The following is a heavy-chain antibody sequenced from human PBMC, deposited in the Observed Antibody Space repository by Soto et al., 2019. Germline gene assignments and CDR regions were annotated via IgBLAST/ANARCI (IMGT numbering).Heavy chain of an antibody. Sequence: SETLSLTCTVSGGSISSYYWSWIREPPGKGLEWIGYIHYSGSTNYNPSLESRVTISVDTSKNQFSLKVSSVTAADTAVYYCARDLNYGGTFDYWGQGTLVTVSS. CDR3: ARDLNYGGTFDY. D-gene: IGHD4-17*01. J-gene: IGHJ4*02. V-gene: IGHV4-59*01. CDR1: GGSISSYY. CDR2: IHYSGST.